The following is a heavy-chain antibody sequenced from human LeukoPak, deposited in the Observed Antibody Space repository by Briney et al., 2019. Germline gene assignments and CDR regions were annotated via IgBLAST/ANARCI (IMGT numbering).Heavy chain of an antibody. Sequence: GGSLRLSCAASGFTFSSYEMNWVRQAPGKGLEWVSGISGSGGSTYYADSVKGRFTISRDNSKNTLYLQMNSLRAEDTAVYYCAKDVSSGWSYYFDYWDQGTLVTVSS. J-gene: IGHJ4*02. CDR2: ISGSGGST. CDR1: GFTFSSYE. D-gene: IGHD6-19*01. V-gene: IGHV3-23*01. CDR3: AKDVSSGWSYYFDY.